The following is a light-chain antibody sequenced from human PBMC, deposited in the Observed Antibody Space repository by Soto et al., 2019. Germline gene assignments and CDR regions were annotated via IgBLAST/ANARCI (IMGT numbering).Light chain of an antibody. Sequence: EIQMTQSPASVSASVGDRVTITCRASQGISSWLAWYQQKLGKAPKLLIYAASSLQSGVAYRFSGSGSGTDFTLTIISLQPEDFATYHCQQANSFPITFHQGTLLEIK. CDR1: QGISSW. CDR3: QQANSFPIT. V-gene: IGKV1-12*01. CDR2: AAS. J-gene: IGKJ5*01.